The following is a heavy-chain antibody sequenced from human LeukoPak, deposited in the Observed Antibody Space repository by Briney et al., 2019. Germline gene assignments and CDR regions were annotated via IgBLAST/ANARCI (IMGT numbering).Heavy chain of an antibody. CDR3: ARTYYYGSGTYYGDY. V-gene: IGHV1-2*02. CDR2: INPNSGDT. Sequence: ASVKVSCKASGYTFTDYYVHWVRQAPGQGLEWMGLINPNSGDTNYAQKLQGRVTMTSDTSISTAYMELSRLRSDDTAVFYCARTYYYGSGTYYGDYWGQGTLVTVSS. CDR1: GYTFTDYY. D-gene: IGHD3-10*01. J-gene: IGHJ4*02.